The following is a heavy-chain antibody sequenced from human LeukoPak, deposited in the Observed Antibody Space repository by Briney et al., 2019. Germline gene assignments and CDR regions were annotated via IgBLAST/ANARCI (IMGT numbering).Heavy chain of an antibody. Sequence: PSETLSLTCTVSGGSISSYYWSWIRQPPGKGLEWIGYIYYSGSTNYNPSLKSRVTISVDTSKNQFSLKLSSVTAADTAVHYCARDHGRDGVRYNWFDPWGQGTLVTVSS. V-gene: IGHV4-59*01. J-gene: IGHJ5*02. CDR2: IYYSGST. CDR3: ARDHGRDGVRYNWFDP. D-gene: IGHD5-24*01. CDR1: GGSISSYY.